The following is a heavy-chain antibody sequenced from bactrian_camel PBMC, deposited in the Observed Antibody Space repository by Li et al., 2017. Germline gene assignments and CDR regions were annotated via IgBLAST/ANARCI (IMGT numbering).Heavy chain of an antibody. J-gene: IGHJ4*01. Sequence: HVQLVESGGGTAQPGRSLRLSCAASGNTYSLSCLGWFRQAPGRGREGVAAIYVSDRTTYYDPSVKGRFTISKDNAENTLDLRMDNLKTEDSAMYYCAACWWNCTSTVAQFNYRGQGTQVTVS. CDR1: GNTYSLSC. CDR2: IYVSDRTT. CDR3: AACWWNCTSTVAQFNY. D-gene: IGHD7*01. V-gene: IGHV3S54*01.